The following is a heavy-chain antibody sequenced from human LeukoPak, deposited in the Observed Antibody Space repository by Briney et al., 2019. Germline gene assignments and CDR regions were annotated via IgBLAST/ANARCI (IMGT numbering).Heavy chain of an antibody. CDR3: ARDPVYGSLMDV. D-gene: IGHD2-8*01. V-gene: IGHV1-69*13. Sequence: SVKVSCKASGGTFSSYAISWVRQAPGQGLEWMGGIIPIFGTANYAQKFQGRVTITADESTSTAYMELSSLRSEDTAVYYCARDPVYGSLMDVWGQGTPVTVSS. CDR1: GGTFSSYA. J-gene: IGHJ6*02. CDR2: IIPIFGTA.